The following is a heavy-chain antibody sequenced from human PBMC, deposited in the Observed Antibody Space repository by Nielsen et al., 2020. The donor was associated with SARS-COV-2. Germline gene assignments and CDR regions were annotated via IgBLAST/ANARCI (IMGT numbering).Heavy chain of an antibody. Sequence: GESLKISCAASGFTFSSYAMSWVRQAPGKGLEWVSAISGSGGSTYYADSVKGRFTISRDNSKNTLYLQMNSLRAEDTAVYYCAKRSVGGPRNYYYYMDVWGKGTTVTVSS. D-gene: IGHD1-26*01. CDR2: ISGSGGST. V-gene: IGHV3-23*01. J-gene: IGHJ6*03. CDR3: AKRSVGGPRNYYYYMDV. CDR1: GFTFSSYA.